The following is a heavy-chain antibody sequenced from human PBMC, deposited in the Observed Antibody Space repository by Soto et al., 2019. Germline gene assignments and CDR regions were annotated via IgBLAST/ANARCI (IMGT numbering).Heavy chain of an antibody. V-gene: IGHV4-59*08. CDR2: IYYSGST. CDR1: GGSISSYY. J-gene: IGHJ4*02. CDR3: ARYYDILTGRFDD. Sequence: PSETLSLTCTVCGGSISSYYWSWIRQPPGKGLEWIGYIYYSGSTNYNPSLKSRVTISVDTSKNQFSLKLSSVTAADTAVYYCARYYDILTGRFDDWGQGTLVTVSS. D-gene: IGHD3-9*01.